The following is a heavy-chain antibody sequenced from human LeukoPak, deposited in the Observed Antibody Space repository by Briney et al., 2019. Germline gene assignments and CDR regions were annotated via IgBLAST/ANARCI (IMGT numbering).Heavy chain of an antibody. J-gene: IGHJ4*02. CDR2: IGRDGRET. Sequence: GRSLRLSCAASGFTFRSYWMSWVRQAPGKGLEWVANIGRDGRETKYVDSVKGRFSISRDNTKNSLYLQINSLRAEDTAVYYCARVGYDILTGYYFDYWGQGTLVTVSS. CDR3: ARVGYDILTGYYFDY. D-gene: IGHD3-9*01. CDR1: GFTFRSYW. V-gene: IGHV3-7*01.